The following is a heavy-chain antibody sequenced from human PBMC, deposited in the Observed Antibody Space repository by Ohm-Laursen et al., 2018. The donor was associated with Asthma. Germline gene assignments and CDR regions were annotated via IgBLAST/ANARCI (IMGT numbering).Heavy chain of an antibody. V-gene: IGHV3-43*01. Sequence: GQTLSFTCAASGFTFDDYTMHWVRQAPGKGLEWVSLISWDGGSTYYADSVKGRFTISRDNSKNSLYLQMNSLRTEDTALYYCAKSFRGWSGYYTYPFDYWGQGTLVTVSS. CDR2: ISWDGGST. J-gene: IGHJ4*02. D-gene: IGHD3-3*01. CDR3: AKSFRGWSGYYTYPFDY. CDR1: GFTFDDYT.